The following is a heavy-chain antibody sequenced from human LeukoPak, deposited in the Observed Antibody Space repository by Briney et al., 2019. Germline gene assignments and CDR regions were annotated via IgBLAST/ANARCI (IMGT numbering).Heavy chain of an antibody. J-gene: IGHJ4*02. CDR1: GGTFSSYA. Sequence: SVKVSCKASGGTFSSYAISWGRQAPGQGLEWMGGIIPIFGTANYAQKFQGRVTITADESTSTAYMELSSLRPEDTAVYYCARGAKVDGLGRVYFDYWGQGTLVTVSS. V-gene: IGHV1-69*13. D-gene: IGHD3-9*01. CDR3: ARGAKVDGLGRVYFDY. CDR2: IIPIFGTA.